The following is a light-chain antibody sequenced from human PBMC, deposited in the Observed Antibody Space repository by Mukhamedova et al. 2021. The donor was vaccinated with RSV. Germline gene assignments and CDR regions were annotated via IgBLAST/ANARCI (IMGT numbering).Light chain of an antibody. V-gene: IGKV1-5*03. Sequence: WYQRRVHGKAPKALVYKASSLVSGVPSRFSGSGSGTEFTLTITCLQPDDFATYYCQQYNSYSGYSFGQGTKVEIK. CDR3: QQYNSYSGYS. CDR2: KAS. J-gene: IGKJ2*03.